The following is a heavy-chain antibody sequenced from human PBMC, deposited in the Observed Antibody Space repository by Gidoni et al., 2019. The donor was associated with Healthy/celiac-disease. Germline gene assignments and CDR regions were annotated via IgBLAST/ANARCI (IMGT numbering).Heavy chain of an antibody. CDR1: GGSFSGYY. CDR3: ARGQEMATSYFDY. Sequence: QVQLQQWGAGLLKPSDPLSLPCAVYGGSFSGYYWSWIRQPPGKGLEWIGEINHSGSTNYNPSLKSRVTISVDTSKNQFSLKLRSVTAADTAVYYCARGQEMATSYFDYWGQGTLVTVSS. J-gene: IGHJ4*02. D-gene: IGHD5-12*01. CDR2: INHSGST. V-gene: IGHV4-34*01.